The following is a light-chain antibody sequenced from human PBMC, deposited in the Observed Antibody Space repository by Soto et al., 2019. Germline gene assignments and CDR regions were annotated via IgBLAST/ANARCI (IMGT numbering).Light chain of an antibody. Sequence: ESVLTQSPGTLSLSPGERATLSCSASQSVSSNYLAWYQQKPGQAPRLIIYGAYTRASGIPDRFSGSGSGTDFTPTISRLEPEDSAVYYCQQYGSSPTWTCGQGTKVDIK. V-gene: IGKV3-20*01. CDR1: QSVSSNY. CDR2: GAY. CDR3: QQYGSSPTWT. J-gene: IGKJ1*01.